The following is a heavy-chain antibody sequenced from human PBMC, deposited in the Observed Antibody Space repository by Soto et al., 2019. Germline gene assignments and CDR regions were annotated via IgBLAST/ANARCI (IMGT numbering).Heavy chain of an antibody. CDR2: IYTSGST. Sequence: SETLSLTCTVSGGSISSYYWSWIRQPAGKGLEWIGRIYTSGSTDYNPSLKSRVTMSVDTSKNQFSLKLSSVTAADTAVYYCARAAHSSSWYYFDYWGQGTLVTVSS. D-gene: IGHD6-13*01. CDR3: ARAAHSSSWYYFDY. J-gene: IGHJ4*02. CDR1: GGSISSYY. V-gene: IGHV4-4*07.